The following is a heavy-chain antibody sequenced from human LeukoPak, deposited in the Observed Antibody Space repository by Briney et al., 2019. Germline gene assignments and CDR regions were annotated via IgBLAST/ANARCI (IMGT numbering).Heavy chain of an antibody. Sequence: SETLSLTCAVYGGSFSGYYWSWIRQPPGKGLEWIGEINHSGSTNYNPSLKSRVTISVDTSKNQFSLKLSSVTAADTAVYYCARVVSSWPNNYYYGMDVWGQGTTVTVSS. CDR3: ARVVSSWPNNYYYGMDV. V-gene: IGHV4-34*01. CDR2: INHSGST. CDR1: GGSFSGYY. J-gene: IGHJ6*02. D-gene: IGHD6-13*01.